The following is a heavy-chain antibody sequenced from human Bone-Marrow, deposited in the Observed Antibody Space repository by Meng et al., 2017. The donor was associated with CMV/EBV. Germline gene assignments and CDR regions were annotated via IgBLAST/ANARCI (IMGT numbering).Heavy chain of an antibody. CDR1: GFTFSSYW. J-gene: IGHJ3*02. V-gene: IGHV3-7*01. D-gene: IGHD2-2*01. CDR3: ARVRRWCSSTSCFIDAFDI. CDR2: IKQDGSEK. Sequence: GESLKISCAASGFTFSSYWMSWVRQAPGKGLEWVANIKQDGSEKYYVDSVKDRFTISRDNAKNSLYLQMNSLRAEDTAVYYCARVRRWCSSTSCFIDAFDIWGQGTMVTVSS.